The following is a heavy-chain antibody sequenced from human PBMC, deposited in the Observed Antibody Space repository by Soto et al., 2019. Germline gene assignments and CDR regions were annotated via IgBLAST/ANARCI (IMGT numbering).Heavy chain of an antibody. CDR1: GFTFSDYY. J-gene: IGHJ3*02. CDR2: ISSSGSTI. Sequence: PGGSLRLSCAVSGFTFSDYYMSWIRQAPGKGLEWVSYISSSGSTIYYADSVKGRFTISRDNAKNSLYLQMNSLRAEDTAVYYCARVKLVLMVYAIGRQNAFDIWGQGTMVTVSS. D-gene: IGHD2-8*01. CDR3: ARVKLVLMVYAIGRQNAFDI. V-gene: IGHV3-11*01.